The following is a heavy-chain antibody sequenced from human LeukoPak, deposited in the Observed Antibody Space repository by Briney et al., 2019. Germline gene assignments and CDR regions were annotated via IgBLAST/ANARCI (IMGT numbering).Heavy chain of an antibody. CDR3: AREPYDSSGQPRSGFDY. Sequence: GASVTVSCKASGYTFTSYYMHWVRQAPGQGLEWMGIINPSGGSTSYAQKFQGRVTLTRDTSTSTVYMELSSLGSKDTAVYYCAREPYDSSGQPRSGFDYWGQGTLVTVSS. V-gene: IGHV1-46*01. D-gene: IGHD3-22*01. J-gene: IGHJ4*02. CDR1: GYTFTSYY. CDR2: INPSGGST.